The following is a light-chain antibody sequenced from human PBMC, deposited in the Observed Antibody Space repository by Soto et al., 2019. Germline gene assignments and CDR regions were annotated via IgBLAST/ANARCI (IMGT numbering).Light chain of an antibody. CDR1: SSDIGSNP. Sequence: QSVLTQPPSASGTPGQRVAISCSGGSSDIGSNPVNWYLQLPGAAPKLLMYRDNQRPSGVPDRFSGSKSGTSASLTISGLQSEDEDDYFCSAWDDNIYGPVFGGGTKLTVL. V-gene: IGLV1-44*01. CDR2: RDN. J-gene: IGLJ2*01. CDR3: SAWDDNIYGPV.